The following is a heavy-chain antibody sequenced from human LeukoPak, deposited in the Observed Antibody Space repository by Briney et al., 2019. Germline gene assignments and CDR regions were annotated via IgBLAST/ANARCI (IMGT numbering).Heavy chain of an antibody. CDR3: ARDRGARD. CDR1: GGSINNYY. V-gene: IGHV4-59*01. CDR2: ISYSGTT. J-gene: IGHJ4*02. Sequence: PSETLSLTCSVSGGSINNYYWNWIRQPAGKGLEWIGYISYSGTTNYNPSLKSRVTISVDTSKNQFSLNLSSVTAADTALYYCARDRGARDWGQGILVTVSS.